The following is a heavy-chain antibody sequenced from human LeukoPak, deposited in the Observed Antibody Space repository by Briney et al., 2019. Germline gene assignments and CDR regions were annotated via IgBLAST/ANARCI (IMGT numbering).Heavy chain of an antibody. V-gene: IGHV4-4*07. J-gene: IGHJ4*02. Sequence: MASETLSLTCTVSGGSISSYYWSWIRQPAGKGLEWIGSIYHSGSTYYNPSLKSRVTISVDTSKNQFSLKLSSVTAADTAVYYCARVKRVGGRTSFDYWGQGTLVTVSS. D-gene: IGHD1-26*01. CDR2: IYHSGST. CDR3: ARVKRVGGRTSFDY. CDR1: GGSISSYY.